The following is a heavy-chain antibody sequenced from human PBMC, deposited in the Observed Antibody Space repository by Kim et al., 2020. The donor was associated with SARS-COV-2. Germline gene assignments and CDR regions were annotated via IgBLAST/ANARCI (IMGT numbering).Heavy chain of an antibody. Sequence: GGLRLSCAASGFTLSSYTMNWVRQAPGKGLEWVSSINDRGLYIYYADSVKGRFTISRDFAKNSLYLQMSGLRVEDTAVYYCARIPYFYGSGSLSYYFDSWGQGTLVTVSS. CDR1: GFTLSSYT. CDR3: ARIPYFYGSGSLSYYFDS. V-gene: IGHV3-21*01. D-gene: IGHD3-10*01. CDR2: INDRGLYI. J-gene: IGHJ4*02.